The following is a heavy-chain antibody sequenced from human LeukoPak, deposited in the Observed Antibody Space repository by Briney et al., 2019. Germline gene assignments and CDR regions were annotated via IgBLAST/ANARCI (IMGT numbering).Heavy chain of an antibody. CDR2: IYYSGST. V-gene: IGHV4-39*07. J-gene: IGHJ6*02. Sequence: SETLSLTCNVSGGSMSNIYYWGWIRQPPGKGLEWIGSIYYSGSTYYNPSLKSRVTISVDTSKTQFSLKLSSVTAADTAVYYCARVAGPNYYYYGMDVWGQGTTVTVSS. CDR1: GGSMSNIYY. CDR3: ARVAGPNYYYYGMDV. D-gene: IGHD6-19*01.